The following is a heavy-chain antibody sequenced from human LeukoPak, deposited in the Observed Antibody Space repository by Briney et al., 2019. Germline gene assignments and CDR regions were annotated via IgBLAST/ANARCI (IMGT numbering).Heavy chain of an antibody. CDR1: GGSISSYY. V-gene: IGHV4-59*04. D-gene: IGHD3-16*01. J-gene: IGHJ5*02. CDR3: ALLGNWFDP. CDR2: IYHSGST. Sequence: SETLSLTCTVSGGSISSYYWSWIRQPPGKGLEWIGYIYHSGSTYYNPSLKSRVTISVDRSKNQFSLKLSSVTAADTAVYYCALLGNWFDPWGQGTLVTVSS.